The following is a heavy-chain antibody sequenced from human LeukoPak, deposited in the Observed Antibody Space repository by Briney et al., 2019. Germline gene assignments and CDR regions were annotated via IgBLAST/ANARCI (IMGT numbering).Heavy chain of an antibody. Sequence: GGSLRLSCEASGFIFSTYGMNWVRQAPGKGLEWVAIIWYDGSNEYYADSVKGGFSISRDNSKSTLYLEMNSLRADDTAIYYCASSTVTTRGVGDFDLWGHGTWVTVSS. CDR2: IWYDGSNE. D-gene: IGHD4-17*01. V-gene: IGHV3-33*01. J-gene: IGHJ3*01. CDR3: ASSTVTTRGVGDFDL. CDR1: GFIFSTYG.